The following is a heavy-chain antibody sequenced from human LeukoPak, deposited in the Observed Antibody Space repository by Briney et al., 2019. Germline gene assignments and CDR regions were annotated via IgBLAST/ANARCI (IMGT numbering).Heavy chain of an antibody. J-gene: IGHJ5*02. CDR3: ARSHTRAVPAANPLWGWFDP. CDR2: IIPILGIA. CDR1: GGTFSTYT. V-gene: IGHV1-69*02. Sequence: ASVKVSCKASGGTFSTYTISWVRQAPGQGLESMGRIIPILGIANYAQKFQGRVTITADKSTSTAYMELSSLRSEDTAVYYCARSHTRAVPAANPLWGWFDPWGQGTLVTVSS. D-gene: IGHD2-2*01.